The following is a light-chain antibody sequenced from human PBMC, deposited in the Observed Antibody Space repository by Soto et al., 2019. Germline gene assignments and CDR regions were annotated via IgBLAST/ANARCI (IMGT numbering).Light chain of an antibody. V-gene: IGKV1-5*03. CDR1: QTISSW. J-gene: IGKJ1*01. CDR2: KAS. Sequence: DIQMTQSPSTLSGSVRHCVHITCRASQTISSWLAWYQQKPGKAPKFLIYKASSLKSGVPSRFSGSGSGTEFTLTISSLQPDDFATYYCQQYNSYSEAFGQGTKVDIK. CDR3: QQYNSYSEA.